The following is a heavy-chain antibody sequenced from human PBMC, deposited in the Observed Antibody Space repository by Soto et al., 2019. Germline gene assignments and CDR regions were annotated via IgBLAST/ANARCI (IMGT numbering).Heavy chain of an antibody. CDR3: AKDRGCSSATCYQAD. CDR2: INAGGRGA. J-gene: IGHJ4*02. V-gene: IGHV3-23*01. D-gene: IGHD2-2*01. CDR1: GFAFRTYG. Sequence: PGGSLRLSCVASGFAFRTYGMSWVRQTRGQGLEWFSAINAGGRGAYYADSVKCLFIISRDNSKNTLYLQMNSFRAEDSAVYYCAKDRGCSSATCYQADWGQGTLVTVSS.